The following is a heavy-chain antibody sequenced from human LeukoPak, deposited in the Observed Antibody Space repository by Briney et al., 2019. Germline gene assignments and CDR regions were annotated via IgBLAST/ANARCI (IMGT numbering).Heavy chain of an antibody. CDR2: ISGSGGNT. Sequence: GGSLRLSCAASGFIFGNYPMSWLRQAPGKGLEWVSSISGSGGNTFYADSVKGRFTITRDNSKHTLYLQMSSLRAEDSAIYYCANGLTYGDYGGYCRPGTLVTVSS. V-gene: IGHV3-23*01. CDR3: ANGLTYGDYGGY. D-gene: IGHD4-17*01. J-gene: IGHJ4*02. CDR1: GFIFGNYP.